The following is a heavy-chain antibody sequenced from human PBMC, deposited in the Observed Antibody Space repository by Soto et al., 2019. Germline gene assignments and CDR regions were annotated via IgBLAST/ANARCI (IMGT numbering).Heavy chain of an antibody. V-gene: IGHV1-46*01. Sequence: ASVKVSCKASGYTFTNYYMHWVRQAPVQGLEWMGLIHYSGATPTYAQKFQGRVTMARDTSTSTVYVELSSLTSEHTAVYYCARGGPDLATIGRFDYWGQGTLVTVSS. CDR3: ARGGPDLATIGRFDY. CDR2: IHYSGATP. J-gene: IGHJ4*02. CDR1: GYTFTNYY. D-gene: IGHD3-16*01.